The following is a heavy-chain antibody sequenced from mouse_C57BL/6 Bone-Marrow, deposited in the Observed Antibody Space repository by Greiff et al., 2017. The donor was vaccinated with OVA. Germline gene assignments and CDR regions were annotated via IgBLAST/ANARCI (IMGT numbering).Heavy chain of an antibody. V-gene: IGHV10-1*01. CDR1: GFSFNTYA. J-gene: IGHJ1*03. D-gene: IGHD1-1*01. CDR2: IRSKSNNYAT. CDR3: VRQAYYGSSYTSYWYFDV. Sequence: EVNVVESGGGLVQPKGSLKLSCAASGFSFNTYAMNWVRQAPGKGLEWVARIRSKSNNYATYYADSVKDRFTISRDDSESMLYLQMNNLKTEDTAMYYCVRQAYYGSSYTSYWYFDVWGTGTTVTVSS.